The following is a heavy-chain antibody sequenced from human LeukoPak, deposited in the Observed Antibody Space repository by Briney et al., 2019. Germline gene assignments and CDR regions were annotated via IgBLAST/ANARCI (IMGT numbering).Heavy chain of an antibody. Sequence: GGSLRLSCAASGFTFSSYSMNWVRQAPGKGQERVSVSSGSGGSTYYADSVKGRCTISRDNSKNTLYLQMNSLRAEDTAVYYCPKDSAGSRLGWGEGTLVSVPS. D-gene: IGHD6-19*01. CDR1: GFTFSSYS. V-gene: IGHV3-23*01. J-gene: IGHJ4*02. CDR2: SSGSGGST. CDR3: PKDSAGSRLG.